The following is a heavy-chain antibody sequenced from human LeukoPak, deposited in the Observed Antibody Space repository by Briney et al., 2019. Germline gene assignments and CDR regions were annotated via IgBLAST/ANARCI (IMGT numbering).Heavy chain of an antibody. Sequence: GGSLRLSCAASGFTFSNYAMSWVRQAPGKGLEWVSTISGSGGSTYYADSVKGRFTISRDNSKNTLSLHMNSLRAEDTAVYYCAKDIAQGYTFGSIEQDYWGQGTLVTVSS. J-gene: IGHJ4*02. D-gene: IGHD5-18*01. CDR3: AKDIAQGYTFGSIEQDY. CDR1: GFTFSNYA. V-gene: IGHV3-23*01. CDR2: ISGSGGST.